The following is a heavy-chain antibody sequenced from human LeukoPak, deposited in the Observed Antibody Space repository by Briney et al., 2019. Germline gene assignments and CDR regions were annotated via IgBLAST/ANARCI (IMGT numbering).Heavy chain of an antibody. D-gene: IGHD2-21*02. J-gene: IGHJ4*02. V-gene: IGHV3-23*01. CDR1: GFTFSSYA. Sequence: GSLRLSCAASGFTFSSYAMSWVRQAPGKGLEWVSAISGSGGSTYYVDSVKGRFTISRDNSKNTLYLQMNSLRAEDTAVYYCATSYVPATADFDYWGQGTLVTVSS. CDR2: ISGSGGST. CDR3: ATSYVPATADFDY.